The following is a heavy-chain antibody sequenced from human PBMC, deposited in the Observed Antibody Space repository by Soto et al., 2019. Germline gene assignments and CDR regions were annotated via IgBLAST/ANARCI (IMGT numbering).Heavy chain of an antibody. J-gene: IGHJ4*02. D-gene: IGHD3-22*01. Sequence: PGESLKISCKGSGYSFTSHWIGWVRQMPGKGLELMGIIYPGDSDTRYSPSFQGQVTISVDKSINTAYLQWSSLKASDTTMYYCATRGGYDSSGYYKPDFDYWGQGTLVTVSS. V-gene: IGHV5-51*01. CDR3: ATRGGYDSSGYYKPDFDY. CDR1: GYSFTSHW. CDR2: IYPGDSDT.